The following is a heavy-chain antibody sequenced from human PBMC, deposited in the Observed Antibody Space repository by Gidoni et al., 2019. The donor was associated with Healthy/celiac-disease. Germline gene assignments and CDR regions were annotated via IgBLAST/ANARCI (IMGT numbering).Heavy chain of an antibody. CDR1: GFTFSSYG. J-gene: IGHJ4*02. V-gene: IGHV3-30*02. D-gene: IGHD5-18*01. CDR2: IRYDGSNK. Sequence: QVQLVESGGGVVQPGGSLRLSCAASGFTFSSYGMHWVRQAPGKGLEWVAFIRYDGSNKYYADSVKGRFTISRDNSKNTLYLQMNSLRAEDTAVYYCAKDKDYPLVQLWSYFDYWGQGTLVTVSS. CDR3: AKDKDYPLVQLWSYFDY.